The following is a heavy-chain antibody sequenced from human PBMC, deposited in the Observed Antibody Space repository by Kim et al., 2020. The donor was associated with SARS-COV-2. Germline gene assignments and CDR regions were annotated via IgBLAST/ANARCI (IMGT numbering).Heavy chain of an antibody. V-gene: IGHV3-13*04. Sequence: GGSLRLSCAASGFTFSSYDMHWVRQATGKGLEWVSAIGTAGDTYYPGSVKGRFTISRENAKNSLYLQMNSLRAGDTAVYYCARGVSSGYYLWYFDLWGRGTLVTVSS. CDR3: ARGVSSGYYLWYFDL. J-gene: IGHJ2*01. D-gene: IGHD3-22*01. CDR2: IGTAGDT. CDR1: GFTFSSYD.